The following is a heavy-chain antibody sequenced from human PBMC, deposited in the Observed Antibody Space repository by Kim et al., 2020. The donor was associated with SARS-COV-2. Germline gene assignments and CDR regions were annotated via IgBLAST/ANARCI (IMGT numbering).Heavy chain of an antibody. D-gene: IGHD2-8*02. V-gene: IGHV3-7*01. CDR2: IRQGGSDM. Sequence: GGSLRRSCAASGFTFSNYWMSWVRQAPGKGLEWVASIRQGGSDMYDVDSVKGRFTGYRDNAKNSLSLQMNSLRPEDTAVYYCVRYCTGDDCSGKHSPFEYWGQGTLVTVSS. J-gene: IGHJ4*02. CDR3: VRYCTGDDCSGKHSPFEY. CDR1: GFTFSNYW.